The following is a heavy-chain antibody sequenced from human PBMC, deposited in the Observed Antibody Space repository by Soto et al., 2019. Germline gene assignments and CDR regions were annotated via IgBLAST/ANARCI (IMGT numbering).Heavy chain of an antibody. V-gene: IGHV3-48*03. D-gene: IGHD1-20*01. CDR2: ISSSGRTI. CDR3: ARSGYNWNDGARGYFDY. CDR1: GFTFSSYE. J-gene: IGHJ4*02. Sequence: GGSLRLSCAASGFTFSSYEMNWVRQAPGKGLEWVSYISSSGRTIYYADSVKGRFTISRDNAKNSLYLQMNSLRAEDTAVYYCARSGYNWNDGARGYFDYWGQGTLVTVYS.